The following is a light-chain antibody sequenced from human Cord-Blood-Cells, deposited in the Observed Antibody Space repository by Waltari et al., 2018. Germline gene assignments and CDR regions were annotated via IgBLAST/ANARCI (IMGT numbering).Light chain of an antibody. CDR3: YSAADNNLWV. J-gene: IGLJ3*02. V-gene: IGLV3-27*01. CDR2: KDS. CDR1: VLAKKY. Sequence: SYELTQPSSVSVSPGQTARITCSGDVLAKKYARWFQQKPGQAPVLVIYKDSERPSEIPERFSGSSSGTTVTLTISGAQVEDEADYYCYSAADNNLWVFGGGTKLTVL.